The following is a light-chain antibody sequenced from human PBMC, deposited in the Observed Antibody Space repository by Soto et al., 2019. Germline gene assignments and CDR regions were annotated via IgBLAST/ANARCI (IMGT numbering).Light chain of an antibody. CDR2: AAS. V-gene: IGKV1-39*01. Sequence: DIQMTQSPSSLSASVGDRVTITCRASQSISSYLNWYQQKPGKAPKVLIHAASSLQSWVPSRFSGSGSGRDFTLTISSLQPEDFATYYCQQSYSTLYTFGQGTKLEIK. CDR3: QQSYSTLYT. CDR1: QSISSY. J-gene: IGKJ2*01.